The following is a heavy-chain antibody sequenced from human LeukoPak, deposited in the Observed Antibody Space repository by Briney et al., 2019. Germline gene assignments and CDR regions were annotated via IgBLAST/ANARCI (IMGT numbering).Heavy chain of an antibody. Sequence: ASVKVSCKVSGYTLTELSMHWVRQAPGKVLEWMGGFDPEDGETIYAQKFQGRVTMTEDTSTDTAYMELSSLRSEDTAVYYCATDSSGYYYFDYWGQGTLVTVSS. J-gene: IGHJ4*02. V-gene: IGHV1-24*01. CDR1: GYTLTELS. D-gene: IGHD3-22*01. CDR3: ATDSSGYYYFDY. CDR2: FDPEDGET.